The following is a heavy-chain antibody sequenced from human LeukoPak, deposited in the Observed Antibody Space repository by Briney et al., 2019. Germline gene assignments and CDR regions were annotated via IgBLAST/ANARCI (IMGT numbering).Heavy chain of an antibody. D-gene: IGHD3-16*01. CDR1: GFTFTNYT. Sequence: GGSRRLSCAASGFTFTNYTMTWVRQVPGKGLEWASHISGSGGSSYHVDSVKGRFTISRDNSKNTLYLQMNSLRAEYTAVYYCARLGRYADYWGQGTLVTVSS. CDR3: ARLGRYADY. J-gene: IGHJ4*02. V-gene: IGHV3-23*01. CDR2: ISGSGGSS.